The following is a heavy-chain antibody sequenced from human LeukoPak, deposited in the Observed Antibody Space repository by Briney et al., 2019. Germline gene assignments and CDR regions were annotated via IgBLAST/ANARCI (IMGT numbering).Heavy chain of an antibody. CDR1: GFMFSNYW. J-gene: IGHJ4*02. V-gene: IGHV3-7*01. D-gene: IGHD6-6*01. Sequence: GGSLRLSCAASGFMFSNYWMSWVRQAPGKGLEWVANIKQDGSEKDYVDSLKGRFTISRDNAKNSVYLQMNSLRVEDTALYYCARSGYSSSSFDYWGQGTLVTVSS. CDR3: ARSGYSSSSFDY. CDR2: IKQDGSEK.